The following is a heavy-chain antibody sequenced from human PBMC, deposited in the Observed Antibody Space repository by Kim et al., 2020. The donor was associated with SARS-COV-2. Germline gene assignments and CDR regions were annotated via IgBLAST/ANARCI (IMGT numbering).Heavy chain of an antibody. CDR1: GFTFSSYS. CDR3: AKWGDGSRYGMDV. J-gene: IGHJ6*02. V-gene: IGHV3-23*01. CDR2: VSGCCGDT. Sequence: GGSLRLSCAASGFTFSSYSTSWVRQALGKGLEWVSIVSGCCGDTYYADSVKGRFTISRDKSTNTLYLQMDSLRVAGKAIYYCAKWGDGSRYGMDVWGQGTTVTVSS. D-gene: IGHD2-21*02.